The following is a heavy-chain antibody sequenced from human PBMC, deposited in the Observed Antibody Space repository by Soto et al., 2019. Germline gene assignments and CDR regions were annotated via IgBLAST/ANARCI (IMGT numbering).Heavy chain of an antibody. CDR2: INTDGSVT. CDR1: GFTFTTYW. J-gene: IGHJ4*01. CDR3: VRDDELSLGC. Sequence: EVQLVGSGGGLIQPGESLRLSCAASGFTFTTYWMHWVRRAPGKGLVWVSTINTDGSVTRYADSVKGRFTISRDNAKNALYLQMNSLRVEDTSVYFCVRDDELSLGCWGPDTLVTVSS. V-gene: IGHV3-74*01.